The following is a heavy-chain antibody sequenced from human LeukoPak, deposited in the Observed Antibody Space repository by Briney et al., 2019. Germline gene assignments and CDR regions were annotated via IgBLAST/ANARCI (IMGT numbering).Heavy chain of an antibody. CDR3: ARGCEVRGGGCYYYYGMDV. CDR1: GYTFTGYY. CDR2: SNPNSGGT. V-gene: IGHV1-2*04. J-gene: IGHJ6*02. D-gene: IGHD3-10*01. Sequence: ASVKVSCKASGYTFTGYYMHWVRQAPGQGLEWMGWSNPNSGGTNYAQKFQGWVTMTRDTSISTAYMELSRLRSDDTAVYYCARGCEVRGGGCYYYYGMDVWGQGTTVTVSS.